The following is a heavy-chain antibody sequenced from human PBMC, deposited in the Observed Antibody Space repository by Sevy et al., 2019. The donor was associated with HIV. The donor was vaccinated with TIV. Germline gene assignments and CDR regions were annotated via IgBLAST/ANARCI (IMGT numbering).Heavy chain of an antibody. CDR2: IYYNVHI. Sequence: SETLSLTCTVSGGSITSLYWNWIRQPPGKGLEWIANIYYNVHINYNPSLMSRVTLSLDTSKNQFSLRLSAVTAADTAMYYCAGENAWGRGYSWGQGTLVTVSS. V-gene: IGHV4-59*08. J-gene: IGHJ4*02. CDR1: GGSITSLY. D-gene: IGHD1-26*01. CDR3: AGENAWGRGYS.